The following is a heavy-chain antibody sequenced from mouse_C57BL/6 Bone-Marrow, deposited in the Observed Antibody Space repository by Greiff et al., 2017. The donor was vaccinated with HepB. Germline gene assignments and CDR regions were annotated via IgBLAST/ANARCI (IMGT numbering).Heavy chain of an antibody. CDR2: INYDGSST. J-gene: IGHJ1*03. CDR3: AREDPYGSSPHWYFDV. V-gene: IGHV5-16*01. CDR1: GFTFSDYY. D-gene: IGHD1-1*01. Sequence: EVKVIESEGGLVQPGSSMKLSCTASGFTFSDYYMAWVRQVPEKGLEWVANINYDGSSTYYLDSLKSRFIISRDNAKNILYLQMSSLKSEDTATYYCAREDPYGSSPHWYFDVWGTGTTVTVSS.